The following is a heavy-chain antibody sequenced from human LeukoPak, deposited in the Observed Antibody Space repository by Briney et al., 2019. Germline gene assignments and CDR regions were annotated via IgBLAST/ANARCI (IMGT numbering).Heavy chain of an antibody. Sequence: SETLSLTCTVSGDSLSSYYWSWIRQPPGKGLEWMGYINYSGNTNYNPSLKSRVTISEDTSKNQFSLRLTSVTAADTAVYYCAREGRQDYVYFDCWGQGTLVTVSS. CDR1: GDSLSSYY. V-gene: IGHV4-59*01. CDR2: INYSGNT. J-gene: IGHJ4*02. D-gene: IGHD4-17*01. CDR3: AREGRQDYVYFDC.